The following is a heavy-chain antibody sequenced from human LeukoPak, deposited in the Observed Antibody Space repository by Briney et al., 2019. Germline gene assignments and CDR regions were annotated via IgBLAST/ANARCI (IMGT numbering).Heavy chain of an antibody. CDR2: ISSTGSPI. J-gene: IGHJ4*02. CDR3: ARVGINDYGDYVDYYFDY. CDR1: GFTFSDYY. D-gene: IGHD4-17*01. V-gene: IGHV3-11*01. Sequence: GGSLRLSCAASGFTFSDYYMSWIRQAPGKGLEWVSYISSTGSPIYYADSVKGRFTISRDNAKNSLYLQMNSLRAEDTAVYYCARVGINDYGDYVDYYFDYWGQGTLVPVSS.